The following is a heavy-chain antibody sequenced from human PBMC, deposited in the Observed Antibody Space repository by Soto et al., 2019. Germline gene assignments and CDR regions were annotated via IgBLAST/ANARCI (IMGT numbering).Heavy chain of an antibody. J-gene: IGHJ3*02. CDR2: ISGSDGRT. D-gene: IGHD3-22*01. CDR1: GFTSNNYD. Sequence: AGGSLRLSCAVSGFTSNNYDMSWVRQAPGKGLEWVSDISGSDGRTYYADSVKGRLTISRDNSKNTLYLQMNSLRAEDTAVYYCARIYGSSGYPLSLAFDIWGQGTMVTVSS. CDR3: ARIYGSSGYPLSLAFDI. V-gene: IGHV3-23*01.